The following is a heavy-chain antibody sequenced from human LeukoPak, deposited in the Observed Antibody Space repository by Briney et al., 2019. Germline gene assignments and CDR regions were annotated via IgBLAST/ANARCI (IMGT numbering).Heavy chain of an antibody. V-gene: IGHV4-31*03. J-gene: IGHJ4*02. CDR3: ARGGDQINFDY. CDR1: GGSISSGGYY. CDR2: IYYSGST. Sequence: SETLSLTCTVSGGSISSGGYYWSWIRQHPGKGLEWIGYIYYSGSTYYNPSLKSRVTISVDTSKSQFSLKLSSVTAADTAVYYCARGGDQINFDYWGQGTLVTVSS. D-gene: IGHD2-21*02.